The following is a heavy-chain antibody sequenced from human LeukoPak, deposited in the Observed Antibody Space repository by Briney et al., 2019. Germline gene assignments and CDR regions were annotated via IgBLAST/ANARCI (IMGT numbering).Heavy chain of an antibody. V-gene: IGHV3-21*01. Sequence: GGSLRLSCAASGFTFNSYSMNWVRQAPGKGLEWVSSISSSSSYIYYADSVKGRFTISRDNAKNSLYLQMNSLRAEDTAVYYCARDRGGNWFDPWGQGTLVTVSS. J-gene: IGHJ5*02. CDR3: ARDRGGNWFDP. CDR2: ISSSSSYI. CDR1: GFTFNSYS. D-gene: IGHD3-10*01.